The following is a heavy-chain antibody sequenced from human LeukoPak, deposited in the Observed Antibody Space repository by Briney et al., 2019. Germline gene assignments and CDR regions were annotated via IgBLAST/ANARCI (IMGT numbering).Heavy chain of an antibody. Sequence: GGSLRLSCAASGFTFSDHYMDWVRQAPGKGLKWVGRTRNKANSYTTEYAASVKGRFTISRDDSKNSPYLQMNSLKTEDTAVYSCARIAYCSGGNCYHYDYWGQGTLVTVSS. V-gene: IGHV3-72*01. CDR1: GFTFSDHY. CDR3: ARIAYCSGGNCYHYDY. CDR2: TRNKANSYTT. J-gene: IGHJ4*02. D-gene: IGHD2-15*01.